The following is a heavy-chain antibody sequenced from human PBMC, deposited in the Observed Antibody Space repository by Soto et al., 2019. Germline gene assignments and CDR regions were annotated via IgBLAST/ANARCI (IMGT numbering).Heavy chain of an antibody. CDR3: ARDRPGQLGPLHWFDP. D-gene: IGHD6-6*01. Sequence: VASVKVSCKASGGTFSSYAISWVRQAPGQGLEWMGGIIPIFGTANYAQKFQGRVTITAGKSTSTAYMELSSLRSEDTAVYYCARDRPGQLGPLHWFDPWGQGTLVTVSS. CDR2: IIPIFGTA. V-gene: IGHV1-69*06. J-gene: IGHJ5*02. CDR1: GGTFSSYA.